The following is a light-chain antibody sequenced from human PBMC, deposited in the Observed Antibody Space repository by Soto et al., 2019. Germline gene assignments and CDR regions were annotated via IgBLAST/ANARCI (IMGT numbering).Light chain of an antibody. CDR1: RSDIGDSNF. V-gene: IGLV2-14*01. J-gene: IGLJ1*01. Sequence: QSALTQPASVSGSPGQSVTISCTGPRSDIGDSNFISWYQHPPGKAPRLLIYQVNNRPSGVSGRFSGSKAGNTASLTISGLLDDDEADYFCASFRSGTILVFGSGTKVTVL. CDR3: ASFRSGTILV. CDR2: QVN.